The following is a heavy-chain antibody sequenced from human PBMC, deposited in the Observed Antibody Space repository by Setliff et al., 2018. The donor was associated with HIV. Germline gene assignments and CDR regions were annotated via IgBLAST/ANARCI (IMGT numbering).Heavy chain of an antibody. CDR1: GFTFDAHC. CDR2: SKNKANRYAT. V-gene: IGHV3-72*01. Sequence: GGSLRLSCTTSGFTFDAHCRDWVRQAPGKGLEWVARSKNKANRYATQYAASVKGRFTVSRDGSENSLYLQMNNLQSEDTAVYYCASYLFGVDDLDVWGKGTTVTVSS. D-gene: IGHD3-3*01. CDR3: ASYLFGVDDLDV. J-gene: IGHJ6*04.